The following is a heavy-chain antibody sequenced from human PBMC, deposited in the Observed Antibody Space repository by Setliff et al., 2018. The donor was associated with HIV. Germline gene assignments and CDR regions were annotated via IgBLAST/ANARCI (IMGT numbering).Heavy chain of an antibody. D-gene: IGHD3-10*01. Sequence: ASVKVSCKASGYAFSDYPIHWMRQAPGQRPEWMGWINTGRGIARYSHHFQARVTFSRDTSANTAYMELGGLKSEDTAVYYCAREGKFRYYYYMDVWGKGTTVTVSS. V-gene: IGHV1-3*04. CDR1: GYAFSDYP. CDR2: INTGRGIA. CDR3: AREGKFRYYYYMDV. J-gene: IGHJ6*03.